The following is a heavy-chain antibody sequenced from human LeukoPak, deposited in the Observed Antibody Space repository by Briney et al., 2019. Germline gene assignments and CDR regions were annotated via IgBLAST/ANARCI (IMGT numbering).Heavy chain of an antibody. Sequence: GGSLRLSCAASGFTFSRYWMTWVRQAPGKGLEWVDNIKEDGSENSYVESVKGRFTISRDNAKNSLYLQLNSLRAEDTAVYFCARQRYSDYWGQGTLVTVSS. CDR1: GFTFSRYW. CDR2: IKEDGSEN. D-gene: IGHD1-1*01. J-gene: IGHJ4*02. V-gene: IGHV3-7*01. CDR3: ARQRYSDY.